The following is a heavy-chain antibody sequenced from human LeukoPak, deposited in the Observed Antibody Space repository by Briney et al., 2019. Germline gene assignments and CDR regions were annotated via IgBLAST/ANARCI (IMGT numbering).Heavy chain of an antibody. CDR2: IYHSGST. V-gene: IGHV4-38-2*02. CDR1: GYSISSGYY. CDR3: ARRTDTRGYRRFDY. Sequence: SETLSLTCTVSGYSISSGYYWGWIRPPPGKGLEWIGSIYHSGSTYYNPSLKSRVTISVDTSKNQFSLRLSSVTAADTAVYYCARRTDTRGYRRFDYWGQGTPVTVSS. D-gene: IGHD5-18*01. J-gene: IGHJ4*02.